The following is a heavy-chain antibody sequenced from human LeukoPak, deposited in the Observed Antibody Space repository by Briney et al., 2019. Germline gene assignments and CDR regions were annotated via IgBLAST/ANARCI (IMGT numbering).Heavy chain of an antibody. CDR3: AREKTLGYCSGGSCYYYYYMDV. J-gene: IGHJ6*03. CDR1: GYTFTGYY. CDR2: INPNSGGT. Sequence: ASVKVSCKASGYTFTGYYMHWVRQAPGQGLEWMGWINPNSGGTNYAQKFQGRVTMTRDTSISTAYMELSRLRSDDTAVYYCAREKTLGYCSGGSCYYYYYMDVWGKGTTVTVSS. D-gene: IGHD2-15*01. V-gene: IGHV1-2*02.